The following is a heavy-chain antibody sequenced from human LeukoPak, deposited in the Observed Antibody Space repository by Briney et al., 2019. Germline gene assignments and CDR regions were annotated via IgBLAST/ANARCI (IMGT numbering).Heavy chain of an antibody. CDR3: AKGINWKDY. V-gene: IGHV3-23*01. CDR2: ISGSGVTT. J-gene: IGHJ4*02. CDR1: GFTFNNYG. D-gene: IGHD1-1*01. Sequence: WGSLRLSCAASGFTFNNYGMSWVRQAPGKGLEWVSGISGSGVTTYYADSVKGRFTISRDNSKNTLYLQMNSLRAEVTAVYYCAKGINWKDYWGQGTLVTVSS.